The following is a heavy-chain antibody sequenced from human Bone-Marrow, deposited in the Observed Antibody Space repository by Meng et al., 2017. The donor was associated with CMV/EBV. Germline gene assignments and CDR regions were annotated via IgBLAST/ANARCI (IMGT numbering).Heavy chain of an antibody. J-gene: IGHJ4*02. V-gene: IGHV1-2*02. CDR3: ARGVRAIPGVRLGY. CDR2: IKPKSGGT. Sequence: ASVKVSCKASGYTFTDYYIQWVRQAPGQGLEWVGWIKPKSGGTNYAQKLQGRVTMTIDTSITTAYMELSSLRPDDTAVYYCARGVRAIPGVRLGYWGQGILVTVSS. D-gene: IGHD3-10*02. CDR1: GYTFTDYY.